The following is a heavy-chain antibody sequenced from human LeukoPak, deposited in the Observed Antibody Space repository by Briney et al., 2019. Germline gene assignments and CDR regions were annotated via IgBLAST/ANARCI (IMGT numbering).Heavy chain of an antibody. Sequence: GGSLRLSCAASGFTFTSYAMTWARQAPGKGLEWVSTITASGGSTYYAEFVKGRFTISRDNSKNTMYVQMNSLRGDDTAVYYCAATAVTIRVGPDYWGQGTLVTVSS. J-gene: IGHJ4*02. CDR1: GFTFTSYA. V-gene: IGHV3-23*01. CDR3: AATAVTIRVGPDY. CDR2: ITASGGST. D-gene: IGHD4-17*01.